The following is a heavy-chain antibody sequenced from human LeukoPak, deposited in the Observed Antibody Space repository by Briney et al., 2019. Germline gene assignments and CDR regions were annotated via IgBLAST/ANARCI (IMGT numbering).Heavy chain of an antibody. CDR2: IYTSGST. J-gene: IGHJ6*02. V-gene: IGHV4-4*07. D-gene: IGHD5-12*01. CDR1: GGSISSYY. Sequence: SETLSLTCTVSGGSISSYYWSWIRQPAGKGLEWLGHIYTSGSTNYNPSFKSRVTMSVDTSRNQFSLKLSSVTAADTAVYYCARVAVDVTLYNYYGMDVWGQGTTVTVSS. CDR3: ARVAVDVTLYNYYGMDV.